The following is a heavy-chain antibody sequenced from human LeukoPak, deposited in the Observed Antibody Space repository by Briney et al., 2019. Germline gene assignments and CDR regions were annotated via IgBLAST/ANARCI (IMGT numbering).Heavy chain of an antibody. D-gene: IGHD2-15*01. J-gene: IGHJ5*02. CDR2: INPNSGGT. Sequence: ASVKVSCKASGYTFTGYYMHWVRQAPGQGLEWMGWINPNSGGTNYAQKFQGRVTMTRDTSISTAHMELSRLRSDDTAVYYCASRGASHSGGWFDPWGQGTLVTVSS. V-gene: IGHV1-2*02. CDR1: GYTFTGYY. CDR3: ASRGASHSGGWFDP.